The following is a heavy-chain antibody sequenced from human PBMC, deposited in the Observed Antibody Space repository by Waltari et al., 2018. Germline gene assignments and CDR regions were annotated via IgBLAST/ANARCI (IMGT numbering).Heavy chain of an antibody. Sequence: EVQLVESGGGLIQPGGSLRLSCAASGFTVSSNYMSWVRQAPGKGLEWVSVIYSGGSTYYADSVKGRFTISRDNSKNTLYLQMNSLRAEDTAVYYCARGAYYDSSGSHSGAFDIWGQGTMVTVSS. CDR3: ARGAYYDSSGSHSGAFDI. D-gene: IGHD3-22*01. CDR2: IYSGGST. J-gene: IGHJ3*02. V-gene: IGHV3-53*01. CDR1: GFTVSSNY.